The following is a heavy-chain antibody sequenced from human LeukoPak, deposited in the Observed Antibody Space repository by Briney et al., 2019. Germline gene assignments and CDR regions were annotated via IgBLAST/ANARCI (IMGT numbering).Heavy chain of an antibody. D-gene: IGHD1-26*01. Sequence: SQTLSLTCTVSGGSISSGSYYWSWIRQPAGKGLEWIGRIYTSGSTNYNPSLKSRVTISVDTSKNQFSLKVSSVTAADTAVYYCARLGGATVDYYFDYWGQGTLVTVSS. CDR1: GGSISSGSYY. V-gene: IGHV4-61*02. J-gene: IGHJ4*02. CDR3: ARLGGATVDYYFDY. CDR2: IYTSGST.